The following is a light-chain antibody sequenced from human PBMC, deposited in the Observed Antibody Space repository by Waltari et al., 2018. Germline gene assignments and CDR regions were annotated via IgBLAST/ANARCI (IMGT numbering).Light chain of an antibody. CDR3: MQALQTPRYT. V-gene: IGKV2-28*01. CDR2: LGS. J-gene: IGKJ2*01. CDR1: QSLLNSHGYNY. Sequence: EIVMTQSPLSLPVTPGESASISCRSSQSLLNSHGYNYLDWFLQKPGQSPQLLIYLGSNRASGVPDRFSGSGSGTEFTLKISRVEAEDVGVYYCMQALQTPRYTFGQGTKLEIK.